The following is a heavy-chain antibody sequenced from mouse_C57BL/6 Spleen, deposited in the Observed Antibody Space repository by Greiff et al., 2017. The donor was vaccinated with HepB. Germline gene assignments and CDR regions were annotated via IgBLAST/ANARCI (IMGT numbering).Heavy chain of an antibody. CDR2: ISSGSSTI. Sequence: DVKLVESGGGLVKPGGSLKLSCAASGFTFSDYGMHWVRQAPEKGLEWVAYISSGSSTIYYADTVKGRFTISRDNAKNTLFLQMTSLRSEDTAMYYCARSLTGAYYFDYWGQGTTLTVSS. V-gene: IGHV5-17*01. CDR3: ARSLTGAYYFDY. D-gene: IGHD4-1*01. J-gene: IGHJ2*01. CDR1: GFTFSDYG.